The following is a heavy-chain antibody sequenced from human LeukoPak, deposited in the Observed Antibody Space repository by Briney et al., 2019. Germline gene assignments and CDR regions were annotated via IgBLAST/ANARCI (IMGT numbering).Heavy chain of an antibody. CDR3: AKSIHLGAFDI. J-gene: IGHJ3*02. V-gene: IGHV4-39*01. Sequence: PSETLSLTCTVSGGSISSSSYYWGWIRQPPGKGLVWIGSIYYSGSTYYNPSLKSRVTISVDTSKNQFSLKLSSVTAADTAVYYCAKSIHLGAFDIWGQGTMVTVSS. D-gene: IGHD6-6*01. CDR1: GGSISSSSYY. CDR2: IYYSGST.